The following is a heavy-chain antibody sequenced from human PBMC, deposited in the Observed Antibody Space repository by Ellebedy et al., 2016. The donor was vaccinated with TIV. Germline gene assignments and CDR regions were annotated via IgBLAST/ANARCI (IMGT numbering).Heavy chain of an antibody. D-gene: IGHD2-2*01. V-gene: IGHV4-39*01. Sequence: SETLSLTXTVSGGSISSSSYYWGWIRQPPGKGLEWIGSIYYSGSTYYNPSLKSRVTISVDTSKNQFSLKLSSVTAADTAVYYCARHAPPKYCSSTSCYHPFSGFNPWGQGTLVTVSS. CDR3: ARHAPPKYCSSTSCYHPFSGFNP. CDR1: GGSISSSSYY. CDR2: IYYSGST. J-gene: IGHJ5*02.